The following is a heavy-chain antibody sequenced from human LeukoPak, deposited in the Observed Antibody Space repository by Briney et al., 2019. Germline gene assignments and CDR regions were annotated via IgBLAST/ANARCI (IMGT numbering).Heavy chain of an antibody. V-gene: IGHV4-39*01. CDR2: FHYSGST. J-gene: IGHJ4*02. CDR3: ARRGPSSGWSFDY. D-gene: IGHD6-19*01. CDR1: GGSISSSSFC. Sequence: SETLFLTCTVSGGSISSSSFCWGWIRQPPGKGLEWIGSFHYSGSTNYNPSLKSRLTISLDMSKNQFSLKLSSVTAADTAVYYCARRGPSSGWSFDYWGQGILVTVSS.